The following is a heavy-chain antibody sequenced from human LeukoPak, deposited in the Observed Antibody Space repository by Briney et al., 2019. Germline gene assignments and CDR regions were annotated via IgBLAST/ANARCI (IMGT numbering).Heavy chain of an antibody. CDR1: GYTFNIYC. D-gene: IGHD2-8*01. CDR3: ARGQSMYY. CDR2: ISPHSHTT. V-gene: IGHV1-18*01. J-gene: IGHJ4*02. Sequence: GASGKLCCNSSGYTFNIYCIRRVRLAPAQGLEWVGWISPHSHTTHYAEKLQGRVTMTTDTSTSTVYMELRSLRSDDTAVYFCARGQSMYYWGQGTPVTVSS.